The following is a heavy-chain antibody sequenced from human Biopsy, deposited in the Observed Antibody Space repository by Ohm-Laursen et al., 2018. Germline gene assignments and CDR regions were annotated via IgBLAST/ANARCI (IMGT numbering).Heavy chain of an antibody. J-gene: IGHJ6*02. CDR3: ARDETGSSVFGPYYYGMDV. CDR2: INPTGGTT. V-gene: IGHV1-46*01. CDR1: GYSFTKYY. Sequence: GASVKVSCKASGYSFTKYYINWVRQAPGQGLEWMGIINPTGGTTSYAEKFQGRVTLTRDTSTGTVYLELNSPIYEDTALYYCARDETGSSVFGPYYYGMDVWGQGTTVTVSS. D-gene: IGHD3-9*01.